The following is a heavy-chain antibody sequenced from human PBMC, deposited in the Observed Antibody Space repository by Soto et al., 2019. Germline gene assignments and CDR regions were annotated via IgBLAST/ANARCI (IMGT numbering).Heavy chain of an antibody. D-gene: IGHD2-21*02. J-gene: IGHJ6*02. CDR1: GFTFSMYS. CDR2: IPQDGVDG. CDR3: ARDHLILPAHDFFYGSDV. Sequence: LRLSCEVSGFTFSMYSMSWVRQSPGKGLEWVAKIPQDGVDGHYADSVKGRFIISRDNGKNSLHLQLNNLRAEDTAVYYCARDHLILPAHDFFYGSDVWGRGATVTVSS. V-gene: IGHV3-7*03.